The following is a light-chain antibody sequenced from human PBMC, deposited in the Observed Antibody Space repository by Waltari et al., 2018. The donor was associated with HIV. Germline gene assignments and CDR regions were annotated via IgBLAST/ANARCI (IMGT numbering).Light chain of an antibody. CDR1: SSNIGSYY. J-gene: IGLJ2*01. CDR3: AAWSGSLSGVV. CDR2: MNN. Sequence: QSVLTQPPSASGTPGQRVTIHCSGSSSNIGSYYVNWYQQLPGTAPKLLIYMNNQRPSGVPDRFSGSKSGTSGSLAISGLRSEDEADYFCAAWSGSLSGVVFGGGTKLTVL. V-gene: IGLV1-47*01.